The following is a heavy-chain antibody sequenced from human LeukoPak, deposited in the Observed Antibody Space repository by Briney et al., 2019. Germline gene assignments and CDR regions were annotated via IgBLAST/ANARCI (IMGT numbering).Heavy chain of an antibody. CDR2: IYTSGST. J-gene: IGHJ4*02. Sequence: PSETLSLTCTVSGGSISSGSYYWSWIRQPAGKGLEWIGRIYTSGSTNYNPSLKSRVTISVDTSKNQFSLKLSSVTAADTAVYYCARQRADRILGVVMGFGLDYWGRGTLVTVSS. CDR3: ARQRADRILGVVMGFGLDY. CDR1: GGSISSGSYY. V-gene: IGHV4-61*02. D-gene: IGHD3-3*02.